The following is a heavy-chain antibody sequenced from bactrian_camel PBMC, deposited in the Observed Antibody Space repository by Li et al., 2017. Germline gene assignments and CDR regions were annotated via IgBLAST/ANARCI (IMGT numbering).Heavy chain of an antibody. Sequence: HVQLVESGGGSVQPGGSLRLSCAYSLYTYSISCMSWFRQAPGKEREGVAAIDSDGSTSYTDSVKGRFTISQDNAKITLYLEMNSLKPEDTAVYYCARDAVAGDHMDLWGKGTQVTVS. V-gene: IGHV3S26*01. J-gene: IGHJ7*01. D-gene: IGHD1*01. CDR1: LYTYSISC. CDR2: IDSDGST.